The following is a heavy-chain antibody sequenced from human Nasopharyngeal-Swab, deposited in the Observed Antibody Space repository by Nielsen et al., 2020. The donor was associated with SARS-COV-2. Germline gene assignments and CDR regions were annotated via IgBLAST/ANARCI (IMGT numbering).Heavy chain of an antibody. CDR1: GFTFSSYA. CDR2: ISGSGGST. Sequence: ETLSLTCAASGFTFSSYAMSWVRQAPGKGLEWVSAISGSGGSTYYADSVKGRFTISGDNSKNTLYLQMNSLRAEDTAVYYCAGNMVRGVIFVRGFDPWGQGTLVTVSS. J-gene: IGHJ5*02. V-gene: IGHV3-23*01. D-gene: IGHD3-10*01. CDR3: AGNMVRGVIFVRGFDP.